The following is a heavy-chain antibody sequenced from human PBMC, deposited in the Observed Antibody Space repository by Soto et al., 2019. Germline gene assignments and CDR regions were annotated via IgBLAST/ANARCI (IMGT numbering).Heavy chain of an antibody. V-gene: IGHV4-31*03. CDR1: GGSISSGGYY. Sequence: PSETLSLTCTVSGGSISSGGYYWTWIRQHPGKGLEWIAYIYHSGYTFYNPSLKSRVTMSVDTSKNQFSLKLRSVTAADTAVYYCATGSRGTTVTTYYYYGMDVWGQGTTVTVSS. J-gene: IGHJ6*02. CDR3: ATGSRGTTVTTYYYYGMDV. CDR2: IYHSGYT. D-gene: IGHD4-17*01.